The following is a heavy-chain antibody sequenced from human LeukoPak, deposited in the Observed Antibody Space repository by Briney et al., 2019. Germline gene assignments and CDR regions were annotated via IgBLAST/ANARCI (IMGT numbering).Heavy chain of an antibody. V-gene: IGHV6-1*01. D-gene: IGHD2-21*01. CDR3: ARIGGDYSYGMDV. J-gene: IGHJ6*02. CDR1: GDSPSSNSVA. CDR2: TYYRSKWYS. Sequence: SQAPSLTSAISGDSPSSNSVAWKWIRHSPWRCIELLGRTYYRSKWYSDYAVSIKGRITIKPDTSKNQFSLQLNSVTPEDTAVYYCARIGGDYSYGMDVWGQGTTVTVSS.